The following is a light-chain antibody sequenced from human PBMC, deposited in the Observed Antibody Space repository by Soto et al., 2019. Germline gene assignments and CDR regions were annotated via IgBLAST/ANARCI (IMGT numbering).Light chain of an antibody. CDR1: QGIRND. Sequence: AIQMTQSPSSLSASVGDTVTITCRASQGIRNDLGWYQQKPGKAPNLLIYAASSLQSGVPSRFSGSGSGTDFTLTISSLQPEDFATYYCLQDHNYPLTFGGGTKVEIK. J-gene: IGKJ4*01. CDR2: AAS. V-gene: IGKV1-6*01. CDR3: LQDHNYPLT.